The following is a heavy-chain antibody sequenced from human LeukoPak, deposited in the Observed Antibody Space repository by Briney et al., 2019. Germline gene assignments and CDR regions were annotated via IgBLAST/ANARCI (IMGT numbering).Heavy chain of an antibody. J-gene: IGHJ4*02. D-gene: IGHD3-3*01. CDR2: INAGNGNT. CDR1: GYTFTSYA. Sequence: AASVKVSCKASGYTFTSYAMHWVRQAPGQRLEWMGWINAGNGNTKYSQKFQGRVTITRDTSASTAYMELSRLRSDDTAVYYCARVLFGVVTPFDYWGQGTLVTVSS. V-gene: IGHV1-3*01. CDR3: ARVLFGVVTPFDY.